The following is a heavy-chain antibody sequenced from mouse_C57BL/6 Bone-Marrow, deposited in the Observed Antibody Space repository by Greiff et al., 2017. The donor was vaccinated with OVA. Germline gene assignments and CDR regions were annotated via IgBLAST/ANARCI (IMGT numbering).Heavy chain of an antibody. CDR3: ARGTTAV. D-gene: IGHD1-2*01. V-gene: IGHV5-4*03. J-gene: IGHJ1*03. CDR2: ISDGGSYT. CDR1: GFTFSSYA. Sequence: EVMLVESGGGLVKPGGSLKLSCAASGFTFSSYAMSWVRQTPEKRLEWVATISDGGSYTYYPDNVKGRFTISRDNAKNNLYLQMSHLKSEDTAMYYCARGTTAVWGTGTTVTVSA.